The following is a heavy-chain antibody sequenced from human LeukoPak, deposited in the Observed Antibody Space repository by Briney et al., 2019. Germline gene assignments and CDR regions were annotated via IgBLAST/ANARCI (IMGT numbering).Heavy chain of an antibody. V-gene: IGHV3-21*04. CDR3: ARVRSRYIWGTPQWPFDM. Sequence: KSGRSLRLSCAASGFTFSSYSMNWVRQAPGKGLEWVSSISSSSSYIYYADSVKGRFTISRDNAKNSLYLQMNSLRPEDTALYYCARVRSRYIWGTPQWPFDMWGQGTMVTV. D-gene: IGHD3-16*01. CDR1: GFTFSSYS. J-gene: IGHJ3*02. CDR2: ISSSSSYI.